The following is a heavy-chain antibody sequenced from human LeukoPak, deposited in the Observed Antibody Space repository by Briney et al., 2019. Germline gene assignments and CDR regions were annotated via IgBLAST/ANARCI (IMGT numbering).Heavy chain of an antibody. CDR2: ISSSSSTI. CDR3: ARVEYCGGDCYYFDY. V-gene: IGHV3-48*04. D-gene: IGHD2-21*02. Sequence: GGSLRLSCAASGFTFSSYSMNWVRQAPGKGLEWVSYISSSSSTIYYADSVKGRFTISRDNAKNSLYLQMNSLRAEDTAVYYCARVEYCGGDCYYFDYWGQGTLVTVSS. CDR1: GFTFSSYS. J-gene: IGHJ4*02.